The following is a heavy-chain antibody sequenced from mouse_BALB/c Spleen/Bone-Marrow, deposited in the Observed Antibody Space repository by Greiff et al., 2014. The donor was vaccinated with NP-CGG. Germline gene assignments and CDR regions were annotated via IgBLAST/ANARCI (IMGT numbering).Heavy chain of an antibody. CDR1: GFAFSSYD. CDR2: ISSGGGST. D-gene: IGHD1-1*01. Sequence: VQLKESGGGLVKPGGSLKLSCVASGFAFSSYDMSWVRQTPEKRLEWVAYISSGGGSTYYSDTVKGRFTISRDNAKNTLYLQMSSLKSEDTAMYYCARQILRGFAYWGQGTLVTVSA. V-gene: IGHV5-12-1*01. CDR3: ARQILRGFAY. J-gene: IGHJ3*01.